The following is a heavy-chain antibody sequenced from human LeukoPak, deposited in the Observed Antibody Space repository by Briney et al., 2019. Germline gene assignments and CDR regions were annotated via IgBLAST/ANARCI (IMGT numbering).Heavy chain of an antibody. D-gene: IGHD5-12*01. V-gene: IGHV3-74*03. CDR1: GYTFSSNW. CDR2: INSDGRTT. Sequence: GGSLRLSCAASGYTFSSNWTHWVRQAPGKGLVWVSRINSDGRTTTYADSVKGRFTISRDNAKNTLYLQMNSLRAEDTAVYYCARVHSNIVATIRAGGTFDIWGQGTMVTVSS. J-gene: IGHJ3*02. CDR3: ARVHSNIVATIRAGGTFDI.